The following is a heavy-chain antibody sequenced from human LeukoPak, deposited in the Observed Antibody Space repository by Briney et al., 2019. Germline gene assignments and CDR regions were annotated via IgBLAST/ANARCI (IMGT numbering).Heavy chain of an antibody. CDR1: GGSISSYY. Sequence: SETLSLTCTVSGGSISSYYWSWIRQPPGKGLEWIGHIYYSGSTNYNPSLKSRVTISVDTSKNQFSLKLSSVTAADTAVYYCARDRGGSSWYQGDYYYYGMDVWGQGTTVTVSS. J-gene: IGHJ6*02. CDR3: ARDRGGSSWYQGDYYYYGMDV. V-gene: IGHV4-59*01. CDR2: IYYSGST. D-gene: IGHD6-13*01.